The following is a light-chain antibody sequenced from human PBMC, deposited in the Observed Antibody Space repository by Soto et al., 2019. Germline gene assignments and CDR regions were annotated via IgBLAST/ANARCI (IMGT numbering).Light chain of an antibody. CDR3: HQYQTSPWT. J-gene: IGKJ1*01. CDR1: RSVSTY. Sequence: EIVLTQSPATLSLSPGERATLSCRASRSVSTYLAWYQQKPGQAPRLLIYDAYNRATGIPARFSGSGSGTDFTLSISRLEPEDFAVYFCHQYQTSPWTFGRGTKVDIK. V-gene: IGKV3-11*01. CDR2: DAY.